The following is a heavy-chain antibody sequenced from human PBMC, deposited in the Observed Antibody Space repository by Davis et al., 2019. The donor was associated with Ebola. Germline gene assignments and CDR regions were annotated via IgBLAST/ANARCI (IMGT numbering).Heavy chain of an antibody. CDR2: ITPIFGTA. J-gene: IGHJ4*02. CDR1: GGTFSSYA. V-gene: IGHV1-69*13. D-gene: IGHD3-9*01. CDR3: ARAAGDILTGYWSY. Sequence: AASVKVSCKASGGTFSSYAISWVRQAPGQGLEWMGGITPIFGTANYAQKFQGRVTITADESTSTAYMELSSLRSEDTAVYYCARAAGDILTGYWSYWGQGTLVTVSS.